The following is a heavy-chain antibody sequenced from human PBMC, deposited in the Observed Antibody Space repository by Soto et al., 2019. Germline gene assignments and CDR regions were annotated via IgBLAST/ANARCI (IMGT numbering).Heavy chain of an antibody. CDR2: IYYSGST. J-gene: IGHJ4*02. V-gene: IGHV4-39*01. D-gene: IGHD5-12*01. CDR3: ARLSQGGDIVATL. CDR1: GGSISSSSYY. Sequence: PSETLSLTCTVSGGSISSSSYYWGWIRQPPGKGLEWIGSIYYSGSTYYNPSLKSRVTISVDTSKDQFSLKLSSVTAADTAVYYCARLSQGGDIVATLWGQGTLVTVSS.